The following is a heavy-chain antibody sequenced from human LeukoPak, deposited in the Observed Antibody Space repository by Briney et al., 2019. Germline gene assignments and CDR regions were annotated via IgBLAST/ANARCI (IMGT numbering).Heavy chain of an antibody. J-gene: IGHJ2*01. D-gene: IGHD6-13*01. CDR3: ARELAAAGKTWYFDL. CDR2: IIPILGIA. Sequence: GASVKVSCKASGGTFSSYAISWVRQAPGQGLEWMGRIIPILGIANYAQKFQGRVTITADKSTSTAYMELSSLRSEDTAVYYCARELAAAGKTWYFDLWGRGTLVTVSS. CDR1: GGTFSSYA. V-gene: IGHV1-69*04.